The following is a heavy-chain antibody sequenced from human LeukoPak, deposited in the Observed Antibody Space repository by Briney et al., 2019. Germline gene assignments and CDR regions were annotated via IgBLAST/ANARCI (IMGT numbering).Heavy chain of an antibody. D-gene: IGHD3-3*01. CDR1: GFTFSDFY. CDR3: ARGNEWSFDY. CDR2: ISSGSSYT. Sequence: PGGSLRLSCAGSGFTFSDFYMSWIREAPGKGLECVSYISSGSSYTNYADSVKGRFTISRDNAKNTLYLQMNSLRAEDTAVYACARGNEWSFDYWAQGTLVTVSS. J-gene: IGHJ4*02. V-gene: IGHV3-11*06.